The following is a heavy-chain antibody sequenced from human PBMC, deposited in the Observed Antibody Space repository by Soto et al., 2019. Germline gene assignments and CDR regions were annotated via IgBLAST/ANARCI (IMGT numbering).Heavy chain of an antibody. CDR1: GFTFSGFA. D-gene: IGHD5-12*01. J-gene: IGHJ4*02. CDR3: AKRSGGFSEFDY. V-gene: IGHV3-23*01. Sequence: EVQLLESGGGLVQPGGSLRLSCAASGFTFSGFAMNWVRQPPGKGLEWVSSVDYTGSYTFYAASVKGRFTISRDNSKNMVYLELNSLRAADTSVYYCAKRSGGFSEFDYWGQGTLVIVSS. CDR2: VDYTGSYT.